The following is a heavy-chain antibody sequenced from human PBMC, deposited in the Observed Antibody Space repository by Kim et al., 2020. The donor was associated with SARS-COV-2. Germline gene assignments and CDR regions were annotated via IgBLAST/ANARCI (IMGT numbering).Heavy chain of an antibody. V-gene: IGHV4-39*07. Sequence: NPSLKSRVTISVDTSKNQFSLKLSSVTAADTAVYYCARESPRGTNGVYDYWGQGTLVTVSS. CDR3: ARESPRGTNGVYDY. J-gene: IGHJ4*02. D-gene: IGHD2-8*01.